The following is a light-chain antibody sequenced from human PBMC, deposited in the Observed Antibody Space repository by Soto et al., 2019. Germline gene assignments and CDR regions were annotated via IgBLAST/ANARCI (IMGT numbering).Light chain of an antibody. J-gene: IGKJ1*01. CDR2: KAS. V-gene: IGKV1-5*03. CDR1: QSISGW. Sequence: DIQMTQSPSTLSASVGDRVTITCRASQSISGWLAWYQQKPGKAPKFLIYKASNLESGVPSRFSGSGSGTEFTLTISSLQPDDFATYYCQQYNSYWTFGQGTKVEIK. CDR3: QQYNSYWT.